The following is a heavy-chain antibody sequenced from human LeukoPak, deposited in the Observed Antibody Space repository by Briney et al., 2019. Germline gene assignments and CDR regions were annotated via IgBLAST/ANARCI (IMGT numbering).Heavy chain of an antibody. Sequence: SQTLSLTCAISGDTVSSNSAAWNWIRQSPSRGLEWLGRTYYRSKWNNDYAVSVIGRITVNPDTSKNQFSLQLNSVTPEDAAVYYCARLFFTTYGGYSDYWGQGILVTVSS. D-gene: IGHD4-23*01. V-gene: IGHV6-1*01. CDR3: ARLFFTTYGGYSDY. CDR2: TYYRSKWNN. J-gene: IGHJ4*02. CDR1: GDTVSSNSAA.